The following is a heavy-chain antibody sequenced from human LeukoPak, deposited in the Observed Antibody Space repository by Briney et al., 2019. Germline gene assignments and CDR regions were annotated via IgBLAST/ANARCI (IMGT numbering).Heavy chain of an antibody. CDR2: IRYDGGNK. J-gene: IGHJ4*02. CDR3: AKRVGATTIDY. V-gene: IGHV3-30*02. CDR1: GFTFSSYG. D-gene: IGHD1-26*01. Sequence: PGGSLGLSCAASGFTFSSYGMHWVRQAPGKGLEWVSFIRYDGGNKYYADSVKGRFTISRDNSKNTLYLQMNSLRGEDTAVYYCAKRVGATTIDYWGQGTLVTVSS.